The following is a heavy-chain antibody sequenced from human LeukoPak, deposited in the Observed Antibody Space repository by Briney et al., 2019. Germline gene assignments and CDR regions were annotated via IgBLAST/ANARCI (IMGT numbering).Heavy chain of an antibody. J-gene: IGHJ4*02. CDR1: GFTFSRYW. CDR2: ISSDGSNT. D-gene: IGHD4-17*01. V-gene: IGHV3-74*01. Sequence: PGGSLRLSCAASGFTFSRYWMHWVRQAPGEGLACVSRISSDGSNTNYAHSVKGRYTISRDSAKNTLYLQMDSLTAEDTDVYYCVSRNYGSSPFDYWGQGTLVTVSS. CDR3: VSRNYGSSPFDY.